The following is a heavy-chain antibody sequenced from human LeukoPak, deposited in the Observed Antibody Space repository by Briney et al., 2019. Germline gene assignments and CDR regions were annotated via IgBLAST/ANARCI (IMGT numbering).Heavy chain of an antibody. CDR2: INHSGST. V-gene: IGHV4-34*01. D-gene: IGHD3-3*01. CDR3: ARQNQYYDFWSGYYYFDY. CDR1: GGSISSYY. J-gene: IGHJ4*02. Sequence: PSETLSLTCTVSGGSISSYYWSWLRQPPGKGLEWIGEINHSGSTNYNPSLKSRVTISVDTSKNQFSLKLSSVTAADTAVYYCARQNQYYDFWSGYYYFDYWGQGTLVTVSS.